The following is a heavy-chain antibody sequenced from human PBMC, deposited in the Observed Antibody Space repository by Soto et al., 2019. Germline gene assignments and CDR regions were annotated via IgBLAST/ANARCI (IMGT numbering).Heavy chain of an antibody. Sequence: QVQLVQSGAEVKKPGSSVKVSCKASGGTFSSYTISWVRQAPGQGLEWMGRIIPILGIANYAQKFQGRVTITADKSTSTAYMELSSLRSEDTAVYYCAGAGLVVAAAKPKNYYYYGMDVWGQGTTVTVSS. J-gene: IGHJ6*02. CDR3: AGAGLVVAAAKPKNYYYYGMDV. V-gene: IGHV1-69*02. CDR2: IIPILGIA. CDR1: GGTFSSYT. D-gene: IGHD2-15*01.